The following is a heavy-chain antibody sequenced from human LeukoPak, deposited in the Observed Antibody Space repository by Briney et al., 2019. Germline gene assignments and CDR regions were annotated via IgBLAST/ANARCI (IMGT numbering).Heavy chain of an antibody. D-gene: IGHD3-22*01. Sequence: ASVKVSCKASGYTFTSYDINWVRQATGQGLEWMGWMNPNSGNTGYAQKFQGRVTMTRNTSISTAYMELSSLRSEDTAVYYCARSSHNAYFYDTMNSSFDCWGQGTLVTVSS. CDR2: MNPNSGNT. CDR1: GYTFTSYD. J-gene: IGHJ4*02. CDR3: ARSSHNAYFYDTMNSSFDC. V-gene: IGHV1-8*01.